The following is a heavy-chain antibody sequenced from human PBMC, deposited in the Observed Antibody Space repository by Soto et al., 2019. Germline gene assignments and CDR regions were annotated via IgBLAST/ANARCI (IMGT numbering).Heavy chain of an antibody. V-gene: IGHV2-5*02. CDR2: IYWDDDK. CDR1: GFSLSTSGVG. Sequence: SGPTLVNPTQTLTLTCTFSGFSLSTSGVGVGWIRQPPGKALEWLALIYWDDDKRYSPSLKSRLTITKDTSKNQVVLTMTNMDPVDTATYYCARTYSGYDSGYYYYMDVWGKGTTVTVSS. D-gene: IGHD5-12*01. CDR3: ARTYSGYDSGYYYYMDV. J-gene: IGHJ6*03.